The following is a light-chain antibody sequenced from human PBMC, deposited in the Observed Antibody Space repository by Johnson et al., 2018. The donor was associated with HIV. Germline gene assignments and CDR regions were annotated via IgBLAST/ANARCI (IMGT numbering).Light chain of an antibody. V-gene: IGLV1-51*01. CDR3: GTWDSSLSVYV. CDR1: SSNIGNNY. CDR2: DNH. J-gene: IGLJ1*01. Sequence: QSVLTQPPSVSAAPGQKVTISCSGSSSNIGNNYVSWYQQLPGTAPKVLIYDNHKRPSGIPDRVSGSKSGTSATLGITGLQTGDEADYYCGTWDSSLSVYVFGTGTKGTVL.